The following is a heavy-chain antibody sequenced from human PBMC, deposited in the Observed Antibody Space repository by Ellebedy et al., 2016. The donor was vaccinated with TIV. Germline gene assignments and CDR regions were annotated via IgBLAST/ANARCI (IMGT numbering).Heavy chain of an antibody. J-gene: IGHJ4*02. D-gene: IGHD3-10*01. CDR3: ARDSGRRLSWDNDY. V-gene: IGHV3-23*01. CDR1: GFTFSSYA. CDR2: ISDSGGNT. Sequence: PGGSLRLSCVASGFTFSSYAMCWVRQAPGKGLEWVSTISDSGGNTHFPDSVKGRFTISRDNSRNTVYLQMNNLRAEDTAVYYCARDSGRRLSWDNDYWGQGTLVTVSS.